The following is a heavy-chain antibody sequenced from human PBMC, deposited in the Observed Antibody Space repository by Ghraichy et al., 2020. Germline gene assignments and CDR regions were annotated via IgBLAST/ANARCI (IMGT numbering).Heavy chain of an antibody. CDR3: TRHEGSGHLVFGADGFDI. V-gene: IGHV3-73*01. J-gene: IGHJ3*02. CDR1: GLTLSGSG. Sequence: GESLNISCAASGLTLSGSGMHWVRQASGKGLEWVGRIRSKANGYTTAYAASMEGRFTISRDDSKNTAYLQMNSVNTEDTALYYGTRHEGSGHLVFGADGFDIWGQGTMVTVSS. D-gene: IGHD3-10*01. CDR2: IRSKANGYTT.